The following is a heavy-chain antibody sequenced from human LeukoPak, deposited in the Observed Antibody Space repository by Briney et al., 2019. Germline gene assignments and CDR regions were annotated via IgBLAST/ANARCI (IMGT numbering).Heavy chain of an antibody. CDR1: GGSISSYY. J-gene: IGHJ4*02. Sequence: SETLSLTCTVSGGSISSYYWSWIRQPPGKGLEWIGYIYYSGSTNYNPSLKSRVTISVDTSKNQFSLKLSSVTAADTAVYYCARGEDGYNYHYWGQGTLVTVSS. CDR2: IYYSGST. V-gene: IGHV4-59*12. D-gene: IGHD5-24*01. CDR3: ARGEDGYNYHY.